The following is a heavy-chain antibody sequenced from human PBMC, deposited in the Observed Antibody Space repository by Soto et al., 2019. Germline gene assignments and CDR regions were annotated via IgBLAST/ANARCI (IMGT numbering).Heavy chain of an antibody. CDR2: ISYDGSNK. CDR1: GFTFSSYG. Sequence: PGGSLRLSCAASGFTFSSYGMHWVRQAPGKGLEWVAVISYDGSNKYYADSVKGRFTISRDNSKNTLYLQMNSLRAEDTAVYYCAKVLKGVVNYYYGMDVWGQGTKVTVSS. V-gene: IGHV3-30*18. CDR3: AKVLKGVVNYYYGMDV. J-gene: IGHJ6*02. D-gene: IGHD2-15*01.